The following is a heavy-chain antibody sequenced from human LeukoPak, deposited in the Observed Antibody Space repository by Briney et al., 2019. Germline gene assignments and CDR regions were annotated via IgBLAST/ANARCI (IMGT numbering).Heavy chain of an antibody. V-gene: IGHV3-23*01. J-gene: IGHJ4*02. Sequence: GGSLRLSCAASGFTFSSYAMSWVRQAPGKGLEWVSAISGSGGSTYYADSVKGRFTISRDNSKNTLYLQMNSLRAEDTAVYCCAKPIRNLEWFPGDYWGQGTLVTVSS. CDR2: ISGSGGST. CDR1: GFTFSSYA. CDR3: AKPIRNLEWFPGDY. D-gene: IGHD3-3*01.